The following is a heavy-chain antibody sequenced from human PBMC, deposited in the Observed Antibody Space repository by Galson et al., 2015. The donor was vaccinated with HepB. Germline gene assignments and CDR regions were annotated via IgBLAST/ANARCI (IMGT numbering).Heavy chain of an antibody. D-gene: IGHD3-10*01. Sequence: QSGAEVKKPGESLRIPCKASGFSFSTHWITWVRQMPGKGLEWMGRIDPSDSYTSYSPSFQGHVTISVDKSISTAYLQWDSLKASDTAIYYCARQMVRGWLGVRPPAQGHWLDPWGQGTLVTVSS. CDR1: GFSFSTHW. CDR2: IDPSDSYT. V-gene: IGHV5-10-1*01. CDR3: ARQMVRGWLGVRPPAQGHWLDP. J-gene: IGHJ5*02.